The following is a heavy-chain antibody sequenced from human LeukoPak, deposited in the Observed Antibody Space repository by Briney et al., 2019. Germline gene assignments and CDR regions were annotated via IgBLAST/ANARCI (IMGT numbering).Heavy chain of an antibody. J-gene: IGHJ4*02. CDR1: GDSVSSNSAG. CDR3: ARPNIRYCSGGACSNDESDY. V-gene: IGHV6-1*01. CDR2: TYYRSKWYN. Sequence: SQTLSLTCAISGDSVSSNSAGWNWIRQSPSRGLEWLGRTYYRSKWYNDDAVSVKSRITINPDTAKNQFSLKLSSVTAADTAVYYCARPNIRYCSGGACSNDESDYWGQGTLVTVSS. D-gene: IGHD2-15*01.